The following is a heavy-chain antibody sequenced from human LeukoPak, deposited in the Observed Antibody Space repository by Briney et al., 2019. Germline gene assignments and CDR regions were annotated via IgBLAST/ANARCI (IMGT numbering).Heavy chain of an antibody. CDR3: GMSGDRVPLQDDVFDV. J-gene: IGHJ3*01. D-gene: IGHD1-26*01. Sequence: GESLKISCKVSGYSFTSYCIGWVRPMPGKGLEWMGIIYPGDSGPTYSPSFQGQVTISVDKSINTAYLQWSSLQASDTAMYYCGMSGDRVPLQDDVFDVCGQGTMVTVST. CDR2: IYPGDSGP. V-gene: IGHV5-51*01. CDR1: GYSFTSYC.